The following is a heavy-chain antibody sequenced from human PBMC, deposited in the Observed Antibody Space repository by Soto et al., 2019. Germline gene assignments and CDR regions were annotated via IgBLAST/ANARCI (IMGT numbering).Heavy chain of an antibody. J-gene: IGHJ5*02. CDR3: ARPFDTSGWYDH. CDR1: GYSFTSYW. D-gene: IGHD6-19*01. CDR2: IYPCDSDT. Sequence: ESLKISFKGSGYSFTSYWIAWVRQIPGKGLECMGIIYPCDSDTRYSPSFEGQVTISADKSINTAYLQWSSLKASDSAMYYCARPFDTSGWYDHWGQGTLVTVSS. V-gene: IGHV5-51*01.